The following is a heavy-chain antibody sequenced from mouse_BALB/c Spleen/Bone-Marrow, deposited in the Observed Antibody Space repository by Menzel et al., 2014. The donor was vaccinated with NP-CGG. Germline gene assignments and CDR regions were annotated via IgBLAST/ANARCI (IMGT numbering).Heavy chain of an antibody. V-gene: IGHV5-6*01. CDR1: GFTFSSYG. D-gene: IGHD2-4*01. J-gene: IGHJ2*01. CDR2: ISSGGSYT. CDR3: ARQTYYDYDGYFDY. Sequence: EVKLVESGGDLVKPGGSLKLSCAASGFTFSSYGMSWVRQTPDKRLEWVATISSGGSYTYYPDSVKGRFTISRDNAKNTLYLQMSSLKSEDTAMYYCARQTYYDYDGYFDYWGQGTPLTVSS.